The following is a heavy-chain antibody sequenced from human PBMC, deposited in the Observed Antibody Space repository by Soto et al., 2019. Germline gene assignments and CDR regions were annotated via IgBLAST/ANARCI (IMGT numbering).Heavy chain of an antibody. CDR3: AHRGYSSSWYDPYYGMDV. Sequence: GESLKISCKGSGYSFTSYWISWVRQMPGKGLEWMGRIDPSDSYTNYSPSFQGHVTISADKSISTAYLQWSSLKASDTAMYYCAHRGYSSSWYDPYYGMDVWGQGTTVTVSS. CDR1: GYSFTSYW. CDR2: IDPSDSYT. V-gene: IGHV5-10-1*01. J-gene: IGHJ6*02. D-gene: IGHD6-13*01.